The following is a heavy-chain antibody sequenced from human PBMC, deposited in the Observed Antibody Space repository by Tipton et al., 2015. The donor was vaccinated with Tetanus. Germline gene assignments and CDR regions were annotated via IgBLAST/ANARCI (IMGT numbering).Heavy chain of an antibody. CDR1: GGSISSSNW. Sequence: TLSLTCAVSGGSISSSNWWSWVRQPPGKGLEWIGEIYHSGSTNYNPSLKSRVPISVDKPKNQFSLKLSSVTAADTAVYYCARDGNDFWSGYPDYWGQGTLVTVSS. CDR2: IYHSGST. V-gene: IGHV4-4*02. D-gene: IGHD3-3*01. J-gene: IGHJ4*02. CDR3: ARDGNDFWSGYPDY.